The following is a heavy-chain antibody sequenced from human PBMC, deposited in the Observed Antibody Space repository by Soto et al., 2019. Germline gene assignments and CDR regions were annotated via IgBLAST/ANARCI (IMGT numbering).Heavy chain of an antibody. J-gene: IGHJ4*02. CDR3: TRGPRPISTGTGAY. CDR2: IYNDGSYT. CDR1: GFIFKMYW. Sequence: EVQLVESGGGLVPPGGSVRLSCAASGFIFKMYWTHWVRQTPGKGLVWISRIYNDGSYTDYADSVKGRFTISRDNVNDTLYLQMNNLRAEDSGLYYCTRGPRPISTGTGAYWGQGTQVTVSS. V-gene: IGHV3-74*01. D-gene: IGHD3-10*01.